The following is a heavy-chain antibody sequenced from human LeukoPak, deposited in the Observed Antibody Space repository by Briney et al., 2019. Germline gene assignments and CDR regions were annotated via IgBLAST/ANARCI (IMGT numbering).Heavy chain of an antibody. V-gene: IGHV3-30-3*01. Sequence: GGSLRLSCAASEFTFSSYAMHWVRQAPGKGLDWVAVISYDGINQYYADSVKGRFTISRDNSKNTLYLQMNSLRAEDTGVYYCARMWGKGPGTYNFYYDMDVWGQGTTVTVSS. CDR3: ARMWGKGPGTYNFYYDMDV. CDR2: ISYDGINQ. J-gene: IGHJ6*02. D-gene: IGHD3-10*01. CDR1: EFTFSSYA.